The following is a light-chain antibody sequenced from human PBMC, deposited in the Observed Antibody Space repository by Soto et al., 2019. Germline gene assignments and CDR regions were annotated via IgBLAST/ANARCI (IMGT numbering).Light chain of an antibody. Sequence: IVLTQSPATLSFSPCEIATLSCSASHSVRSYFAWYQQKPGQAPRLLIYDASNRAPGIPARFSGSGSGTDFTLTISRLEPEDFAVYYCQQRSVWPLTFGQGTRLEIK. CDR1: HSVRSY. CDR2: DAS. V-gene: IGKV3-11*01. J-gene: IGKJ5*01. CDR3: QQRSVWPLT.